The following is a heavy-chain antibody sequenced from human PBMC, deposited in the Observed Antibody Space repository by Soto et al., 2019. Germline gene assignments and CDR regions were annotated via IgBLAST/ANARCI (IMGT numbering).Heavy chain of an antibody. CDR1: GFTFSSYA. CDR3: ARXSRAADSSSWYLYYYGMDV. CDR2: ISYDGSNK. Sequence: QVQLVESGGGVVQPGRSLRLSCAASGFTFSSYAMHWVRQAPGKGLEWVAVISYDGSNKYYADSVKGRFTISRDNSKNTLYLQMNSLRAEDTAVYYCARXSRAADSSSWYLYYYGMDVWGQGTTVTVSS. D-gene: IGHD6-13*01. V-gene: IGHV3-30-3*01. J-gene: IGHJ6*02.